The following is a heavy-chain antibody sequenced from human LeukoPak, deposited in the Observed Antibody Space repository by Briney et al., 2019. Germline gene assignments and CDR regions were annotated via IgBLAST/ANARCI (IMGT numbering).Heavy chain of an antibody. CDR1: GGSISSGSYY. D-gene: IGHD3-22*01. J-gene: IGHJ4*02. CDR2: IYNSGNT. CDR3: ARDHYYYDSTGYYYLDY. V-gene: IGHV4-61*02. Sequence: SQTLSLTCTVSGGSISSGSYYWSWIRQPAGKGLEWIGRIYNSGNTNYNPSLKSRVTISVDTSKNQFSLKLSSVTAADTAVYYCARDHYYYDSTGYYYLDYWGRGTLVTVSS.